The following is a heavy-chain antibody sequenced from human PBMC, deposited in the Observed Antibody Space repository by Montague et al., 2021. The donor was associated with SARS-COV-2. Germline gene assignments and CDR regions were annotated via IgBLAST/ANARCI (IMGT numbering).Heavy chain of an antibody. D-gene: IGHD5-24*01. CDR3: ARGDVEMATIKSGGPFYHFDY. CDR2: IYYSGST. J-gene: IGHJ4*02. V-gene: IGHV4-59*13. CDR1: GGSISSYY. Sequence: SETLSLTCTVSGGSISSYYWSWIRQPPGKGLEWIGYIYYSGSTNYNPSLKSPVTISVDASKNQFSLKLSSVPAADTAVYYCARGDVEMATIKSGGPFYHFDYWGQGTLVTVSS.